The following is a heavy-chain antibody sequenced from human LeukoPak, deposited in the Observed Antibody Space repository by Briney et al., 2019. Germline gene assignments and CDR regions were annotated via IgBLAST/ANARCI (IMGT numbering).Heavy chain of an antibody. V-gene: IGHV4-34*01. CDR2: INHSGST. J-gene: IGHJ2*01. CDR3: ARERTMRYFDL. Sequence: SETLSLTCAVYGGSFSGYYWSCIRQPPAKGLEGMGEINHSGSTNYNPSLKSRVTISVDTAKNQYSLKVSSVTAADTAVYYCARERTMRYFDLWGRGTLVTVSS. D-gene: IGHD3-22*01. CDR1: GGSFSGYY.